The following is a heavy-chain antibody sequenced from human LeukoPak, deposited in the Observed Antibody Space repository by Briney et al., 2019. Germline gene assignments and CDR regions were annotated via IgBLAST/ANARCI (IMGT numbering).Heavy chain of an antibody. V-gene: IGHV3-30*04. CDR3: ARVGEKWELLGDYFYYMDV. CDR2: ISYDGRNE. J-gene: IGHJ6*03. CDR1: GFTFSHYS. D-gene: IGHD1-26*01. Sequence: GGSLRLSCAASGFTFSHYSMHWVRQAPGKGLEWVAVISYDGRNEYYADSVKGRFIISRDNSKNTLYLQMNSLRAEDNTAVYYCARVGEKWELLGDYFYYMDVWGKGITVTVSS.